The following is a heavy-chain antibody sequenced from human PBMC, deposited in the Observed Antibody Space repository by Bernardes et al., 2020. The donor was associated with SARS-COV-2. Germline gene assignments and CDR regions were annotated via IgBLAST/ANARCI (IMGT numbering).Heavy chain of an antibody. V-gene: IGHV1-18*01. J-gene: IGHJ6*02. CDR1: GYTFTSYG. CDR3: ARGGGLLWFGELLSPEYGMDV. Sequence: ASVKVSCKASGYTFTSYGISWVRQAPGQGLEWMGWISAYNGNTNYAQKLQGRATMPTDTSTSTAYMELRSLRSDDTAVYYCARGGGLLWFGELLSPEYGMDVWGQGTTVTVSS. D-gene: IGHD3-10*01. CDR2: ISAYNGNT.